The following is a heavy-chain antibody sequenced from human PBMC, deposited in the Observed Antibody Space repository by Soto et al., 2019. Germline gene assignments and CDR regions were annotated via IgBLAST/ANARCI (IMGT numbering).Heavy chain of an antibody. V-gene: IGHV3-7*01. CDR2: MKEDGTEI. D-gene: IGHD1-26*01. Sequence: GGSLRLSCAASGFAFSNSWMSWVRQAPGKGLEWVANMKEDGTEIWYMDSVKGRFTISRDNGKKTLYLQMNSLRAEDTAIYYCAKDEVGAVYYYYGMDVWGQGTTVTVSS. CDR1: GFAFSNSW. CDR3: AKDEVGAVYYYYGMDV. J-gene: IGHJ6*02.